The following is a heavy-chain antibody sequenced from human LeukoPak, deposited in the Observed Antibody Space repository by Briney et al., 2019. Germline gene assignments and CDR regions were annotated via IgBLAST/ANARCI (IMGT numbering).Heavy chain of an antibody. CDR2: ISGSGGST. CDR1: GFTFSSYG. V-gene: IGHV3-23*01. CDR3: AKTLGYCSGGSCYSGVIDY. Sequence: GGALRLSCAASGFTFSSYGMSWVRQAPGKGLEWVSAISGSGGSTYYADSMKGRFTISRDNSKNTLYLQMNSLRAEDTAVYYCAKTLGYCSGGSCYSGVIDYWGQGTLITVSS. D-gene: IGHD2-15*01. J-gene: IGHJ4*02.